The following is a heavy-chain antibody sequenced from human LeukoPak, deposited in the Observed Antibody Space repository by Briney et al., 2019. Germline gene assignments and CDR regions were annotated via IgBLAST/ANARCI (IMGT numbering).Heavy chain of an antibody. CDR3: TTDSDCSGGSCYSTMRGLKLFDP. D-gene: IGHD2-15*01. J-gene: IGHJ5*02. CDR2: IKSKTDGGTT. V-gene: IGHV3-15*01. CDR1: GFTFSNAW. Sequence: GGSLRLSWAASGFTFSNAWMSWVRQAPGKGLEWVGRIKSKTDGGTTDYAAPVKGRFTISRDDSKNTLYLQMNSLKTEDTAVYYCTTDSDCSGGSCYSTMRGLKLFDPWGQGTLVTVSS.